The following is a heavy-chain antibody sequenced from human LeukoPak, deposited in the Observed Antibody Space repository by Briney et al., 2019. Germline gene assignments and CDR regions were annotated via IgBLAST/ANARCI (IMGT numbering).Heavy chain of an antibody. CDR2: ISAGNGNA. Sequence: ASVKVSCTASGYTFTNYAIHWVRQAPGQRLEWMGWISAGNGNAKYSQNFQGRVTITRDTSATTAYMELSSLRSEDTAVYYCASPCSGGSCYEGYFDYWGQGTLVTVSS. V-gene: IGHV1-3*01. D-gene: IGHD2-15*01. CDR3: ASPCSGGSCYEGYFDY. J-gene: IGHJ4*02. CDR1: GYTFTNYA.